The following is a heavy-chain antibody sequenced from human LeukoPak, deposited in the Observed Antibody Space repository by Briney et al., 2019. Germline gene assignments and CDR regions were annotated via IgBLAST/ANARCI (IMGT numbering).Heavy chain of an antibody. Sequence: SVKVSCKASGGTFSSYAISWVRQAPGQGLEWMGRIIPIFGTANYVQKFQGRVTITTDESTSTAYMELSSLRYEDTAVYYCARDGPLGYCSGGSCYSGYWGQGTLVTVSS. CDR1: GGTFSSYA. CDR2: IIPIFGTA. D-gene: IGHD2-15*01. CDR3: ARDGPLGYCSGGSCYSGY. V-gene: IGHV1-69*05. J-gene: IGHJ4*02.